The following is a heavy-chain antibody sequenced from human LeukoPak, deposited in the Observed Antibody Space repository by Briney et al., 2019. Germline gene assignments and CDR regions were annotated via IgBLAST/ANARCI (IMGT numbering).Heavy chain of an antibody. V-gene: IGHV1-2*04. Sequence: ASVKVSCKASGYTFTGYYMHWVRQAPGQGLEWMGWINPNSGGTNYAQKFQGWVTMTGDTSISTAYMELSRLRSDDTAVYYCARGGDRAAAGRYGMDVWGQGTTVTVSS. J-gene: IGHJ6*02. D-gene: IGHD6-13*01. CDR1: GYTFTGYY. CDR3: ARGGDRAAAGRYGMDV. CDR2: INPNSGGT.